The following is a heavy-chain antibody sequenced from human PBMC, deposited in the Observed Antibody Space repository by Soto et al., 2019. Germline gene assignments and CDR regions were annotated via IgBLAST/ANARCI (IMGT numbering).Heavy chain of an antibody. J-gene: IGHJ6*02. Sequence: GGSLRLSCAASGFTFSNAWMNWVRQAPGKGLEWVGRIKSKTDGGKTDYAAPVKGRFTISRDDSKNTLYLQMNSLKTEDTAVYYCTTEITSYYYYYGMDVWGQGTTVTVSS. V-gene: IGHV3-15*07. D-gene: IGHD3-16*01. CDR3: TTEITSYYYYYGMDV. CDR1: GFTFSNAW. CDR2: IKSKTDGGKT.